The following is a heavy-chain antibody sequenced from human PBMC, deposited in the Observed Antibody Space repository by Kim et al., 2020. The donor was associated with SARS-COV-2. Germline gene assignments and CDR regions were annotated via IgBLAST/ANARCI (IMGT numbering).Heavy chain of an antibody. J-gene: IGHJ4*02. D-gene: IGHD6-13*01. CDR3: ARDAGSSWSFRYFDY. V-gene: IGHV1-69*13. CDR1: GGTFSSYA. CDR2: IIPIFGTA. Sequence: ASVKVSCKASGGTFSSYAISWVRQAPGQGLEWMGGIIPIFGTANYAQKFQGRVTITADESTSTAYMELSSLRSEDTAVYYCARDAGSSWSFRYFDYWGQGTLVTVSS.